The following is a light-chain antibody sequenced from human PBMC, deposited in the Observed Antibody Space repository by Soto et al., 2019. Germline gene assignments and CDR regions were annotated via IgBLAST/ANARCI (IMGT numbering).Light chain of an antibody. J-gene: IGKJ5*01. CDR2: ATS. Sequence: DIQMTQSPSSLSASLGDRVTITCRASQTISNYLNWYQQKPGRAPELLVYATSTMQSGVPSRFTGSGSGTHFTLTISGLQPADFATYYCQQSYNTPLTFGQGTRLEIK. CDR3: QQSYNTPLT. CDR1: QTISNY. V-gene: IGKV1-39*01.